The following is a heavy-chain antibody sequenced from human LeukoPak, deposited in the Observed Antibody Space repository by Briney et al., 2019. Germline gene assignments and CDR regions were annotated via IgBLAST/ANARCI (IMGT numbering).Heavy chain of an antibody. D-gene: IGHD3-22*01. CDR2: IIGSGGST. CDR3: AKDLPARQQWFRPYYYGMDV. J-gene: IGHJ6*02. V-gene: IGHV3-23*01. Sequence: GGSLRLSCAASGFTFISYAMSWVRQAPGKGLEWVSSIIGSGGSTYYADSVKGRFTISRDNSKNTLYLQMNSLRAEDTAVYYCAKDLPARQQWFRPYYYGMDVWGQGATVTVSS. CDR1: GFTFISYA.